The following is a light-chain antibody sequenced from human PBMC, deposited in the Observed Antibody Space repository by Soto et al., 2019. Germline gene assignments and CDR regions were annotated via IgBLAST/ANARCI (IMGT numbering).Light chain of an antibody. CDR2: EVS. CDR3: GSYTSTITFLV. Sequence: QSALTQPASVSGSPGQSITISCTGTSSDVGGYNYVSWYQQHPGKAPKLMIYEVSNRPSGVSNRFTGSKSGNTASLTISGLQDEDEADYYCGSYTSTITFLVFGGGTKVTVL. CDR1: SSDVGGYNY. J-gene: IGLJ3*02. V-gene: IGLV2-14*01.